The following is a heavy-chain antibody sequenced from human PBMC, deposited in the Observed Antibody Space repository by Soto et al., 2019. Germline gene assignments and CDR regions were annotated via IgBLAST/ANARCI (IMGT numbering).Heavy chain of an antibody. Sequence: PGGSLRLSCAASDFTVSSNYMSWVRQAPGKGLEWVSIIYSGGSTYYADSVKGRFTISRHNSKNTLYLQMNSLRAEDTAVYYCARAIHGGNYGVIAFDIWGQGTMVTVSS. CDR3: ARAIHGGNYGVIAFDI. CDR1: DFTVSSNY. J-gene: IGHJ3*02. V-gene: IGHV3-53*04. D-gene: IGHD4-17*01. CDR2: IYSGGST.